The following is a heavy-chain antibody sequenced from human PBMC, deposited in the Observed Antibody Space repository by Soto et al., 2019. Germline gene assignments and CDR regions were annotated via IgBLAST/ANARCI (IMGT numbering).Heavy chain of an antibody. CDR1: GYTFIGCY. V-gene: IGHV1-2*02. Sequence: GAAVKVSCKASGYTFIGCYIHWLRQAPGQGLEWMGWINPKTGGTNYAQRFQGRVTLTRDTSITTAYMDLSSLRSDDTATYYCAKTYDGSGQPSHWFAPWGQGTPVTVSS. D-gene: IGHD3-22*01. CDR3: AKTYDGSGQPSHWFAP. J-gene: IGHJ5*02. CDR2: INPKTGGT.